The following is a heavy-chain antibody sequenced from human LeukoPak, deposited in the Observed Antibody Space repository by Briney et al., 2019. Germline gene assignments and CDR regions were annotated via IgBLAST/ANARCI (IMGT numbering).Heavy chain of an antibody. Sequence: SETLSLTCAVYGGSFSGYYWSWIRQPPGKGLEWIGEINHSGSTNYNPSLKSRVTISVDTSKNQFSLKLSSVTAADTAVYYCARGWDYNLLYYYYGMDVWGQGTTVTISS. CDR3: ARGWDYNLLYYYYGMDV. V-gene: IGHV4-34*01. CDR1: GGSFSGYY. D-gene: IGHD1-7*01. J-gene: IGHJ6*02. CDR2: INHSGST.